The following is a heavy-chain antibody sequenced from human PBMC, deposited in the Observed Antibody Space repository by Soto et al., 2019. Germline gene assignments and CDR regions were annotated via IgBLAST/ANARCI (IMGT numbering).Heavy chain of an antibody. D-gene: IGHD6-19*01. V-gene: IGHV4-4*02. CDR2: IYPSGNT. Sequence: QVQLQESGPGLVKPSETLSLTCVVSSGSISSNYWWSWVRQSPGKGLEWIGEIYPSGNTNYNPSLKSRVTISVDKSKTQFSLNLNSVTAADTDVYYCARNGWYCLDCWGQGTLVTVSS. J-gene: IGHJ4*02. CDR1: SGSISSNYW. CDR3: ARNGWYCLDC.